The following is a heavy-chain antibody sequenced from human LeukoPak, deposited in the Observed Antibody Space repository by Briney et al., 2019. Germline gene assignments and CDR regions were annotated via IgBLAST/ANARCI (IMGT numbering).Heavy chain of an antibody. Sequence: ASVKVSCKASGYTFTYHYIHLVRQAPGQGLEWMGIINPSNGDTNYAQRFQGRVTMTRDTSTSTVYMELSSLDSEDTAVYYCARETDVGKDFDCWGQGTLVTVSS. CDR1: GYTFTYHY. J-gene: IGHJ4*02. CDR2: INPSNGDT. V-gene: IGHV1-46*01. CDR3: ARETDVGKDFDC. D-gene: IGHD1-1*01.